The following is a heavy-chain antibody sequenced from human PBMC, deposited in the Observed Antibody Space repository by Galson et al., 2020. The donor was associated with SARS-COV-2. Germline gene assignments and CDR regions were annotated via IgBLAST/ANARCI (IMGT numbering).Heavy chain of an antibody. Sequence: ASVKVSCKASGYTFTSYYMHWVRQAPGQGLEWMGIMNPSGGSTSYAQKFQGRVTMTRDTSTSTVYMELSSLRSEDTAVYYCARDFTMVRGVNYYYGMDVWVQGTTVTVSS. J-gene: IGHJ6*02. CDR2: MNPSGGST. CDR1: GYTFTSYY. D-gene: IGHD3-10*01. V-gene: IGHV1-46*01. CDR3: ARDFTMVRGVNYYYGMDV.